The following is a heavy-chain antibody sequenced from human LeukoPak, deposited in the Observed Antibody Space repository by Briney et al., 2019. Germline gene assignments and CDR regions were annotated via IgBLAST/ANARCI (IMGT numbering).Heavy chain of an antibody. V-gene: IGHV1-46*01. CDR1: GYTFTGYY. CDR2: INPSGGST. J-gene: IGHJ5*02. Sequence: GASVKVSCKASGYTFTGYYMHWVRQAPGQGLEWMGIINPSGGSTSYAQKFQGRVTITRDTSTSTVYMELSSLRSEDTALYYCARDVVVVAAWRFDPWGQGTLVTVPS. CDR3: ARDVVVVAAWRFDP. D-gene: IGHD2-15*01.